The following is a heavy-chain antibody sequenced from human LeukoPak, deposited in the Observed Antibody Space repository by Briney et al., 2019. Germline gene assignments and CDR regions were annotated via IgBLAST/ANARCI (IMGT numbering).Heavy chain of an antibody. J-gene: IGHJ4*02. CDR3: ARALRYSSPFDY. CDR2: INSDGSST. D-gene: IGHD6-13*01. CDR1: EFTFSSYW. V-gene: IGHV3-74*01. Sequence: PGGSLRLSCAASEFTFSSYWMHWVRQAPGKGLVWVSRINSDGSSTSYADSVKGRFTISRDNAKNTLYLQMNSLRAEDTAVYYRARALRYSSPFDYWGQGTLVTVSS.